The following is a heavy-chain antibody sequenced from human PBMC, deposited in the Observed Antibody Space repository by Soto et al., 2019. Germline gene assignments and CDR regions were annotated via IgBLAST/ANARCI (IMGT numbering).Heavy chain of an antibody. CDR1: GGSISSVGHY. CDR3: ARATGTLRTRNCDY. Sequence: PSETLSLTCTVSGGSISSVGHYWTWIRQPPGKGLEWIGSIYHTGSTYYSPSLRSRLTISVDTSKSQFSLRLNSVTAADTAVYYCARATGTLRTRNCDYWGQGTLVT. D-gene: IGHD3-9*01. J-gene: IGHJ4*02. CDR2: IYHTGST. V-gene: IGHV4-31*03.